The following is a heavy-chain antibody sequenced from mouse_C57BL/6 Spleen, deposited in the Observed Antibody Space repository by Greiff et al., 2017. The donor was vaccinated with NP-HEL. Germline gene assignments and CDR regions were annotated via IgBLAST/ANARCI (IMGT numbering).Heavy chain of an antibody. CDR2: INPNNGGT. Sequence: EVQLQQSGPALVQPGASVKIPCKASGYTFTDYNMDWVKQSHGKSLEWIGDINPNNGGTIYNQKFKGKATLTVDKSSSTAYMELRSLTSEDTAVYYCARHPITTVVDYYFDYWGQGTTLTVSS. J-gene: IGHJ2*01. V-gene: IGHV1-18*01. D-gene: IGHD1-1*01. CDR3: ARHPITTVVDYYFDY. CDR1: GYTFTDYN.